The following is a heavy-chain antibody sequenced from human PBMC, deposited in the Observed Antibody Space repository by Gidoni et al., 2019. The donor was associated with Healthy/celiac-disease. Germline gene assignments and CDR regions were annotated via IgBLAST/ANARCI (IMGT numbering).Heavy chain of an antibody. J-gene: IGHJ5*02. CDR1: GFTVSSNY. Sequence: EVQLVESGGGLIQPGGSLRLSCAASGFTVSSNYMSWVRQAPGKGLEWVSVIYSGCSTYYADSVKGRFTISRDNSKNTLYLQMNSLRAEDTAVYYCARVFAEENNWNENWFDPWGQGTLVTVSS. D-gene: IGHD1-20*01. CDR2: IYSGCST. CDR3: ARVFAEENNWNENWFDP. V-gene: IGHV3-53*01.